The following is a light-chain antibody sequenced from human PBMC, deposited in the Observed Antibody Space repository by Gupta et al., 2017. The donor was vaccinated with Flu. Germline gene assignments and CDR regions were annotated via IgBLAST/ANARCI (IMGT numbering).Light chain of an antibody. J-gene: IGKJ1*01. CDR3: QQYGNSPPT. Sequence: ERVTLSCRASQSLTSGYLAWYQQRPGQAPRLLIFGAASRATGSPDRCSGSGSGTNYTLTISRLEPEDFAVYYCQQYGNSPPTFGQGTKVEIK. CDR2: GAA. V-gene: IGKV3-20*01. CDR1: QSLTSGY.